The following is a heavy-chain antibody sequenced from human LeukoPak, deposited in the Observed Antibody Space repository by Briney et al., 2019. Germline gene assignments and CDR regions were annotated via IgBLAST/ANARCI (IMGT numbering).Heavy chain of an antibody. Sequence: PGGSLRLSCEVSGVTVSGNYMIWVRQAPGKGLEWLSIIYPGGTTHYAESVKGRFSISRDDSKNTLYFQVDNLRVDDTALYWCARGSMFGAPDFWGQGTRVTVSA. CDR2: IYPGGTT. V-gene: IGHV3-53*01. J-gene: IGHJ4*02. CDR1: GVTVSGNY. D-gene: IGHD3-16*01. CDR3: ARGSMFGAPDF.